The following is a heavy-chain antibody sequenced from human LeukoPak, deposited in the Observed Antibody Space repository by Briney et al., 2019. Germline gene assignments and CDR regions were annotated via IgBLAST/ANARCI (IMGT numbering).Heavy chain of an antibody. CDR3: AKDLWYTSSSEEY. CDR2: IRNDGGNK. CDR1: GFRFSGIG. D-gene: IGHD6-6*01. J-gene: IGHJ4*02. V-gene: IGHV3-30*02. Sequence: GGSLRLSCAASGFRFSGIGMHWVRQAPGRGLDWVAYIRNDGGNKQYADSVKGRFSISRDNSKNTLSLEMNSLRAEDTAVYYCAKDLWYTSSSEEYWGQGTLVTVSS.